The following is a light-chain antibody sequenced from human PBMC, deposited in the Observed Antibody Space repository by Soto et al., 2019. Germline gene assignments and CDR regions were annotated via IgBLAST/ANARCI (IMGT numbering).Light chain of an antibody. V-gene: IGLV2-14*01. Sequence: QSALTQPASVSGSPGQSITISCTGTGSDIGNYNYVSWYQQHPGKAPKLMIYGVSNRPSGVSNRFSGSKSGNTASLTISGLQAEDEADYYCSSYTSSSTVVFGGGTKLTVL. CDR1: GSDIGNYNY. CDR3: SSYTSSSTVV. CDR2: GVS. J-gene: IGLJ2*01.